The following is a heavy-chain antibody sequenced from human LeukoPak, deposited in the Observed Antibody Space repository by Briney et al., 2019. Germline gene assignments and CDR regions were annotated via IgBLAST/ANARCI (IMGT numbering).Heavy chain of an antibody. CDR3: ARDAPYCSGGSCYRYYYYMDV. D-gene: IGHD2-15*01. V-gene: IGHV4-59*01. CDR2: IYYSGST. CDR1: GGSISSYY. Sequence: SETLSLTCTVSGGSISSYYWSRIRQPPGKGLEWIGYIYYSGSTNYNPSLKSRVTISVDTSKNQFSLKLSSVTAADTAVYYCARDAPYCSGGSCYRYYYYMDVWGKGTTVTVSS. J-gene: IGHJ6*03.